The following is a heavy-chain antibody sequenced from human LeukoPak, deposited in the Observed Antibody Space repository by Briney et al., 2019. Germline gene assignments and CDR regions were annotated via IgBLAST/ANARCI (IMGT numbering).Heavy chain of an antibody. Sequence: SETVSLTCTVSGGSISTYYWSWIRQPPGKGLEWIGYIYYTGSTNYNPSLKSRVTISVDTSKNQFSLKLSSVTAADTAVYYCARGLSWAPYYFDYWGPGALVTVSS. J-gene: IGHJ4*02. CDR2: IYYTGST. D-gene: IGHD6-13*01. CDR1: GGSISTYY. CDR3: ARGLSWAPYYFDY. V-gene: IGHV4-59*01.